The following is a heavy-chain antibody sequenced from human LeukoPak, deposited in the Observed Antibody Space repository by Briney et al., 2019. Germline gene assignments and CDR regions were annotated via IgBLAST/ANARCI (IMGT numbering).Heavy chain of an antibody. CDR2: INHSGST. J-gene: IGHJ5*02. CDR1: GGSFSGYY. CDR3: ARGGADGSGSYYNDPKYNWFDP. V-gene: IGHV4-34*01. D-gene: IGHD3-10*01. Sequence: SETLSLTCAVYGGSFSGYYWSWIRQPPGKGLEWIGEINHSGSTNYNPSLKSRVTISVDTSKNQFSLKLSSVTAADKAVYYCARGGADGSGSYYNDPKYNWFDPWGQGTLVTVSS.